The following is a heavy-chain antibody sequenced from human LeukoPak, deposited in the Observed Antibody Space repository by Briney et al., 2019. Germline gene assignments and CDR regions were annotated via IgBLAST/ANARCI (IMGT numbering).Heavy chain of an antibody. V-gene: IGHV3-9*01. CDR2: ISWNSGSI. CDR3: AKDRYSYGYYYGMDV. Sequence: GGSLRLSCAVSGFIFDDYAMHWVRQAPGKGLEWVSGISWNSGSIGYADSVKGRFTISRDNAKNSLYLQMNSLRAEDTALYYCAKDRYSYGYYYGMDVWGQGTTVTVSS. J-gene: IGHJ6*02. CDR1: GFIFDDYA. D-gene: IGHD5-18*01.